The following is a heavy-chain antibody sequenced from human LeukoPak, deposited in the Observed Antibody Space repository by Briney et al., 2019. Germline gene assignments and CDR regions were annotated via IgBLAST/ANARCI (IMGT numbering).Heavy chain of an antibody. V-gene: IGHV3-23*01. J-gene: IGHJ4*02. Sequence: GGSLRLSCAASGFAFSNTGMTWVRQAPGRGLEWVSTISPTGEGTHYADSVKGRFTISRDNSKNTLSLEMNSLRADDTATYYCARDAGGAWPFDYWGQGTRVIVSS. CDR2: ISPTGEGT. CDR1: GFAFSNTG. CDR3: ARDAGGAWPFDY. D-gene: IGHD4-17*01.